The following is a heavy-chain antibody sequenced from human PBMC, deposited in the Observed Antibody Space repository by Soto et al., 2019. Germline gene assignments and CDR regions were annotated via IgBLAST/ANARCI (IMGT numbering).Heavy chain of an antibody. J-gene: IGHJ6*02. CDR3: ARXKKLWSKLDYYYYGMDV. V-gene: IGHV1-69*13. CDR1: GGTFSSYA. D-gene: IGHD5-18*01. CDR2: IIPIFGTA. Sequence: GASVKVSCKASGGTFSSYAISWVRQAPGQGLEWMGGIIPIFGTANYAQKFQGRVTITADESTSTAYMELSSLRSEDTAVYYCARXKKLWSKLDYYYYGMDVWGQGTTVTVSS.